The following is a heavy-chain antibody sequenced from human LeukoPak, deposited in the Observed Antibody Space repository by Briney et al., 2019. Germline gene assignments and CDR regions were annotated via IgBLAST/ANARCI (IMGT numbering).Heavy chain of an antibody. D-gene: IGHD2-2*01. CDR1: GGSISSSSYY. V-gene: IGHV4-39*07. Sequence: PSETLSLTCTVSGGSISSSSYYWDWIRQPPGKGLEWIGNIYYGGSTYYNPSLKSRVTISVDTSKNQFSLKLSSVTAADTAVYYCARGPTYQPIDFWGQGTLVTVSS. J-gene: IGHJ4*02. CDR2: IYYGGST. CDR3: ARGPTYQPIDF.